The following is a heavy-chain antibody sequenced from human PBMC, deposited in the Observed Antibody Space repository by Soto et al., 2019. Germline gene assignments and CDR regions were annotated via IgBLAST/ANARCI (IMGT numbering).Heavy chain of an antibody. CDR2: IYHSGST. CDR3: ARFASNVPYYFDY. CDR1: GGSISSGGYS. D-gene: IGHD1-1*01. V-gene: IGHV4-30-2*01. Sequence: SETLSLTCAVSGGSISSGGYSWSWIRQPPGKGLEWIGYIYHSGSTYYNPSLKSRVTISVDRSKNQFSLKLSSVTAADTAVYYCARFASNVPYYFDYWGQGTLVTVSS. J-gene: IGHJ4*02.